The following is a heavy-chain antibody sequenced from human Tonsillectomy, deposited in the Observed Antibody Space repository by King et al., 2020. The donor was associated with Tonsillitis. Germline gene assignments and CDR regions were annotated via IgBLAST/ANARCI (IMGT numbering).Heavy chain of an antibody. CDR1: GFTFSYYA. Sequence: QLVQSGGGVVQPGRSLRLSCAASGFTFSYYAMHWVRQAPGKGLEGVAGISYDGSNKYYADSVKGRFTISSDITKNTLYLQMNGLRAEGTAVYFCARGLDYSNYYDYWGQGTLVTVSS. CDR3: ARGLDYSNYYDY. V-gene: IGHV3-30*01. J-gene: IGHJ4*02. CDR2: ISYDGSNK. D-gene: IGHD4-11*01.